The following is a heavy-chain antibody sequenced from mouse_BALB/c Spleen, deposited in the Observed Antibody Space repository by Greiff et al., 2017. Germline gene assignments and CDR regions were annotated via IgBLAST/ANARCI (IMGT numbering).Heavy chain of an antibody. D-gene: IGHD4-1*01. CDR2: ISSGGSYT. V-gene: IGHV5-9-4*01. J-gene: IGHJ3*01. CDR1: GFTFSSYA. Sequence: EVQLVESGGGLVKPGGSLKLSCAASGFTFSSYAMSWVRQSPEKRLEWVAEISSGGSYTYYPDTVTGRFTISRDNAKNTLYLEMSSLRSEDTAMYYCARGKGTGTAWFAYWGQGTLVTVSA. CDR3: ARGKGTGTAWFAY.